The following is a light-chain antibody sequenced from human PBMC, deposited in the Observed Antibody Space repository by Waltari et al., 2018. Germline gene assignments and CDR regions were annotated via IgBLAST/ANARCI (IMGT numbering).Light chain of an antibody. J-gene: IGKJ2*01. CDR3: QQSDSLPGT. V-gene: IGKV3-20*01. CDR1: QTISRSH. CDR2: GAS. Sequence: ETVLTQFPGTLSLSPGDSATLSCRASQTISRSHLAWYQQKPGRSPRLLIYGASKRATGVPDRFSGSGSGTDFSLTISSLEPEDLAVYYCQQSDSLPGTFGQGTKQEIK.